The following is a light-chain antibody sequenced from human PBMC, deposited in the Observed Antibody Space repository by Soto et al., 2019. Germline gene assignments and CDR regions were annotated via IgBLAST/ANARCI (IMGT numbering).Light chain of an antibody. CDR1: QSVSSN. CDR2: DTS. CDR3: QQRSDWPPT. Sequence: EIVMTQSPATQSVSPGERATLSCRASQSVSSNLAWYQQKPGQAPSLLIYDTSNRATGIPARFSGSGSGTDFTLTISSLETEDFAVYYCQQRSDWPPTFGQGTKVDIK. V-gene: IGKV3-11*01. J-gene: IGKJ1*01.